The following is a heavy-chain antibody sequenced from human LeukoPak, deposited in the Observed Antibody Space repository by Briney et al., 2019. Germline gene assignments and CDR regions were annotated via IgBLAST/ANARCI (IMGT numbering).Heavy chain of an antibody. CDR2: ISYDGSNK. D-gene: IGHD3-22*01. Sequence: GGSLRLSCAASGFTFSSYGMHWVRQAPGKGLEWVAVISYDGSNKYYADSVKGRFTISRDNSKNTLYLQMNSLRAEDTAVYYCAKGLLDYYDSSGPNAYNWFDPWGQGTLVTVSS. CDR3: AKGLLDYYDSSGPNAYNWFDP. CDR1: GFTFSSYG. V-gene: IGHV3-30*18. J-gene: IGHJ5*02.